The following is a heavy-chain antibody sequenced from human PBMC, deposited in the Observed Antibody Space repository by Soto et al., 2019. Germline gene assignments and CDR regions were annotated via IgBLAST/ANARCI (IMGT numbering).Heavy chain of an antibody. V-gene: IGHV1-46*01. CDR3: AREGVDYYDSSGYYPTAGMDV. Sequence: QVRLVQSGAEVKKPGASVKVSCKASGYTFTSYYMHWVRQAPGQGLEWMGIINPSGGSTSYAQKFQGRVTMTRDTSTSTVYMELSSLRSEDTAVYYCAREGVDYYDSSGYYPTAGMDVWGQGTTVTVSS. CDR1: GYTFTSYY. J-gene: IGHJ6*02. CDR2: INPSGGST. D-gene: IGHD3-22*01.